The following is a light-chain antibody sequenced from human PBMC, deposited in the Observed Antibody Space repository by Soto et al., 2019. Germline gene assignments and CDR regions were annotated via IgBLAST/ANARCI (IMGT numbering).Light chain of an antibody. CDR1: SSDVGGHDH. J-gene: IGLJ2*01. CDR2: DVT. CDR3: SSYTVTNTLVL. V-gene: IGLV2-14*03. Sequence: QSALTQPASVSGSPGQSITISCTRTSSDVGGHDHVSWYQQHPGKAPKLMIYDVTYRPSGVSSRFSGSKSGHTASLTISGLRAEDEANYYCSSYTVTNTLVLFGAGTKLTVL.